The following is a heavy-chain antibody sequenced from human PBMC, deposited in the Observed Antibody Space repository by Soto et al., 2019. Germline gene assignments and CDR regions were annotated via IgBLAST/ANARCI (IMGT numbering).Heavy chain of an antibody. V-gene: IGHV3-30*18. CDR1: GFTFSSYG. D-gene: IGHD2-21*02. Sequence: GGSLRLSCAASGFTFSSYGMHWVRQAPGKGLEWVAVISYDGSNKYYADSVKGRFTISRDNSKNTLYLQMNSLRAEDTAVYYCAKSTYCGGDCYLGAFDIWGQGTMLSGSS. CDR3: AKSTYCGGDCYLGAFDI. J-gene: IGHJ3*02. CDR2: ISYDGSNK.